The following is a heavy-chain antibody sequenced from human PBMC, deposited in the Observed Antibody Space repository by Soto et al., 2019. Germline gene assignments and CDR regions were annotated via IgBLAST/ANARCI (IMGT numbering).Heavy chain of an antibody. J-gene: IGHJ4*02. V-gene: IGHV3-66*01. CDR3: ARVIVRTSYSDRSGYYFKY. D-gene: IGHD3-22*01. CDR1: GAPITSNNW. CDR2: IYGGDTT. Sequence: ETLSLTCAVSGAPITSNNWWAWLRRSPGKALECVSVIYGGDTTYYADSVKGRFTVSRDDSKNTLYLQMNTLRPEDTAIYYCARVIVRTSYSDRSGYYFKYWGQGTLVTVSS.